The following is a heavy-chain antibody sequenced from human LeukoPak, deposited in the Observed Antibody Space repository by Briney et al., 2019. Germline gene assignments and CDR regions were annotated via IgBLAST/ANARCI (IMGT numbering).Heavy chain of an antibody. Sequence: SETLSLTCTVSGYSINSGYYWAWIRQPPGKGLQWIGSIYHSGSTYYNPSLKSRVTISVDTSKNQFSLKLSSVTAADTAVYYCARDKRAIAAAGTWFDPWGQGTLVTVSS. D-gene: IGHD6-13*01. V-gene: IGHV4-38-2*02. CDR1: GYSINSGYY. CDR3: ARDKRAIAAAGTWFDP. CDR2: IYHSGST. J-gene: IGHJ5*02.